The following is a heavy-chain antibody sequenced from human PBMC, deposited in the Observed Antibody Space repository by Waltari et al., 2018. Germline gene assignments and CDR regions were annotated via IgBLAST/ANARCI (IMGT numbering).Heavy chain of an antibody. V-gene: IGHV3-21*01. CDR2: ISSRSYI. CDR3: GRDVYGDYVGGGGGAFDI. Sequence: EVQLVESGGGLVKPGGSLSLSCAASGFTLSPYSMNWVRQAPGKGLEWVSSISSRSYIDYVDSVKGRFTISRDNAKNSLYLQMNSLRAEDTAVYYCGRDVYGDYVGGGGGAFDIWGQGTMVTVSS. D-gene: IGHD4-17*01. J-gene: IGHJ3*02. CDR1: GFTLSPYS.